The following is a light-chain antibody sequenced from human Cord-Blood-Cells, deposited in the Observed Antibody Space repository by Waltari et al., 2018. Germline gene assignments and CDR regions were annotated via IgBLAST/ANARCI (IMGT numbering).Light chain of an antibody. J-gene: IGKJ2*03. V-gene: IGKV1-39*01. Sequence: NHAPCSLSGSVGKRVTITCRASQSISSYLNWYQQKPGKAPKLLIYAASSLQSGVPSRFSGSGSWTDFTLTISSLQPQDFATFYCQQSYSTPPSFGQGTKLEIK. CDR3: QQSYSTPPS. CDR1: QSISSY. CDR2: AAS.